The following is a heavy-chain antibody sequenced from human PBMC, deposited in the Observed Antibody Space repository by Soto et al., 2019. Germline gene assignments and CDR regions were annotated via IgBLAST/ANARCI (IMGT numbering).Heavy chain of an antibody. Sequence: QVQLQESGPGLVKPSETLSLTCTVSGGSVSSGSYYWSWIRQPPGKGLEWIGYIYYSGSSNYNPSPKSRVTISVDTSKNQFSLKLSSVTAADTAVYYCARGYSNSYYYYGMDVWGQGTTVTVSS. CDR2: IYYSGSS. CDR3: ARGYSNSYYYYGMDV. V-gene: IGHV4-61*01. J-gene: IGHJ6*02. D-gene: IGHD4-4*01. CDR1: GGSVSSGSYY.